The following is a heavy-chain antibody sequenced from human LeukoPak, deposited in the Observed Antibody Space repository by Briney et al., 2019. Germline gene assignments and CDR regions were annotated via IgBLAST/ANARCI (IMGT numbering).Heavy chain of an antibody. D-gene: IGHD6-19*01. CDR2: IQYDGTNK. Sequence: GGSLRLSCAASGFTFTNYGMHWVRQAPGKGLEWVAFIQYDGTNKYYADSVRGRFTISRDNSKNTLYLQMNSLRAEDTAVYFCAKGSKAVLFTRDHYMDVWGKGTTVTISS. V-gene: IGHV3-30*02. J-gene: IGHJ6*03. CDR3: AKGSKAVLFTRDHYMDV. CDR1: GFTFTNYG.